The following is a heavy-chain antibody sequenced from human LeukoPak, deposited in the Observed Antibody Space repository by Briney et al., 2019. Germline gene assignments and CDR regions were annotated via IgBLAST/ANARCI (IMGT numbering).Heavy chain of an antibody. D-gene: IGHD2-2*01. CDR3: ARGPVPAANGWFDP. CDR2: IYTSGST. CDR1: GGSISSYY. Sequence: PSETLSLTCTVSGGSISSYYWSWIRQPAGKGLEWIGRIYTSGSTNYNPSLKSRVTMSVDTSKNQFSLKLSSVTAAVTAVYYCARGPVPAANGWFDPWGQGTLVTVSS. J-gene: IGHJ5*02. V-gene: IGHV4-4*07.